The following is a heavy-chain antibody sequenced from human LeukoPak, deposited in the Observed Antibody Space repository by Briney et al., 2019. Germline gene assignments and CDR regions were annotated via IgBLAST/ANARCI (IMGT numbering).Heavy chain of an antibody. V-gene: IGHV4-34*01. CDR1: GGSFSGYY. CDR2: INHSGST. Sequence: SQTLSLTCAVDGGSFSGYYWSWIRQPPGKGLEWLGVINHSGSTTYISSLKSRVTISVDTSKNQFSLKLSSVTAADTAVYYCARGVRSRCWYALKGVWWFDPWGQGTLDTVSS. J-gene: IGHJ5*02. D-gene: IGHD6-13*01. CDR3: ARGVRSRCWYALKGVWWFDP.